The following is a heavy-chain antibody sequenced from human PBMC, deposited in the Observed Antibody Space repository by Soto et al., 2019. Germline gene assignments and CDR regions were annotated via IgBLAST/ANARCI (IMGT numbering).Heavy chain of an antibody. CDR2: IIPIFGTA. D-gene: IGHD4-17*01. V-gene: IGHV1-69*12. J-gene: IGHJ6*02. CDR3: ARDPAVTTRRRGGVGEDGMDV. CDR1: GGTFSSYA. Sequence: QVQLVQSGAEVKKPGSSVKVSCKASGGTFSSYAISWVRQAPGQGLEWMGGIIPIFGTANYAQKFQGRVTITADESTSRDGRELSSLRAEDTAVYYCARDPAVTTRRRGGVGEDGMDVWGQGTTVTVSS.